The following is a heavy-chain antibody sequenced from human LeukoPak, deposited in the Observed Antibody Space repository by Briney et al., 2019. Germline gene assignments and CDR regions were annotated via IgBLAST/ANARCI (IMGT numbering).Heavy chain of an antibody. J-gene: IGHJ4*02. D-gene: IGHD6-19*01. Sequence: GGSLRLSCAASGFTFSSYSMNWVRQAPGKGLEWVSSISSSSSYIYYADSVKGRFTISRDNAKNSLYLQMNSLRAEDTAVYYCATQIAVAGPADYWGQGTLVTVSS. V-gene: IGHV3-21*01. CDR3: ATQIAVAGPADY. CDR2: ISSSSSYI. CDR1: GFTFSSYS.